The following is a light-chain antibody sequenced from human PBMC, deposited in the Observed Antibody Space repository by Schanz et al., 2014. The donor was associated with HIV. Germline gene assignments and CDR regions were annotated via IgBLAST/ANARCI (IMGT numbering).Light chain of an antibody. CDR3: SSYTSSNTWV. CDR2: RNN. Sequence: QSVLTQPPSASGAPGQRVTISCAGSSSNIGAGYDVHWYQQLPGTAPKLLIYRNNQRPSGVPDRFSGSKSGTSASLAITGLQADDEADYYCSSYTSSNTWVFGGGTKLTVL. J-gene: IGLJ3*02. V-gene: IGLV1-40*01. CDR1: SSNIGAGYD.